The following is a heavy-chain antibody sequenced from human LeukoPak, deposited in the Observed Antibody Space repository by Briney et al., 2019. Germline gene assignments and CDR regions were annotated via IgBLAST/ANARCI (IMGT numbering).Heavy chain of an antibody. D-gene: IGHD6-13*01. J-gene: IGHJ4*02. V-gene: IGHV4-34*01. Sequence: PSETLSLTCAVYGGSFSGYYWSWIRQPPGKGLEWIGEINHSGSTNYNPSLKSRVTISVDTSKNQFSLKLSSVTAVDTAVYYCARLLTVGYSSSLIDYWGQGTLVTVSS. CDR1: GGSFSGYY. CDR2: INHSGST. CDR3: ARLLTVGYSSSLIDY.